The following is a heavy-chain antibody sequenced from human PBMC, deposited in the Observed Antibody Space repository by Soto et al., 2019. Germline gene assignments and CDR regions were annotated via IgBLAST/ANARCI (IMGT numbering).Heavy chain of an antibody. CDR1: GFTFNSYS. J-gene: IGHJ5*02. CDR3: ARDREQQLVLGWFHP. Sequence: GGSLRLSCAASGFTFNSYSMNWVRQAPGKGLEWVSYISSSSSTIYYADSVKGRFTIPRDNAKNSLYLQMNSLRAEDTAVYYCARDREQQLVLGWFHPWGQGTLVTVSS. D-gene: IGHD6-13*01. CDR2: ISSSSSTI. V-gene: IGHV3-48*01.